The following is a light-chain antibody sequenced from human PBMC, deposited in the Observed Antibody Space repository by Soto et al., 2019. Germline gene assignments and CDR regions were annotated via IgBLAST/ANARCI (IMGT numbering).Light chain of an antibody. CDR1: SSNIAAGYD. Sequence: QSVLTQSPSVSGAPGQRVTISCTGSSSNIAAGYDVHWYQQLPGTAPKLLIYANNNRPSGVPERFSGSHSGTSASLAITGLQAEDEADYYCQSYDSSLSGYVFGTGTKVTVL. CDR3: QSYDSSLSGYV. V-gene: IGLV1-40*01. CDR2: ANN. J-gene: IGLJ1*01.